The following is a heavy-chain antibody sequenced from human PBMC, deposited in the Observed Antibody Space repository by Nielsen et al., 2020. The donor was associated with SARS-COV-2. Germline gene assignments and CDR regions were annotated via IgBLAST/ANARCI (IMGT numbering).Heavy chain of an antibody. CDR3: ASSSWGDYYYGMDV. CDR2: ISWNSGSI. D-gene: IGHD6-13*01. CDR1: GFTFDDYA. J-gene: IGHJ6*02. V-gene: IGHV3-9*01. Sequence: SLKISCAASGFTFDDYAMHWVRQAPGKGLEWVSGISWNSGSIGYADSVKGRFTISRDNAKNSLYLQMNNLRAEDTALYYCASSSWGDYYYGMDVWGQGTTVTVSS.